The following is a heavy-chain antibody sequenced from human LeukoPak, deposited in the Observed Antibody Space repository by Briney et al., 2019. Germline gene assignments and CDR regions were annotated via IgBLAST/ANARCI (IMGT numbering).Heavy chain of an antibody. D-gene: IGHD3-3*01. Sequence: SETLSLTCAVSGGSINTYYWSWIRQPPGKGLEWVGYIYSTGNTNYNPSLKGRVTISLDTSKNQFSLNLSSVTAADTAVYYCAKHDTVFGAAHFYMDVWGKGTTVTVSS. CDR3: AKHDTVFGAAHFYMDV. J-gene: IGHJ6*03. V-gene: IGHV4-4*09. CDR2: IYSTGNT. CDR1: GGSINTYY.